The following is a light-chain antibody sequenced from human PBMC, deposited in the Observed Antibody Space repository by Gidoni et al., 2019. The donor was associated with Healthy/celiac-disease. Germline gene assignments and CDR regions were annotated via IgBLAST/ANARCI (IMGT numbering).Light chain of an antibody. J-gene: IGLJ2*01. V-gene: IGLV2-14*01. CDR3: SSYTSSSTYVV. CDR2: EVS. CDR1: SSDVGGYNY. Sequence: QSALTQPASVSGSPAQSITISCTGTSSDVGGYNYVSWYQQHPGKAPKLMIYEVSNRPSGVSNRFSGSKSGNTASLTISGRQAEDEADYYSSSYTSSSTYVVFGGGTKLTVL.